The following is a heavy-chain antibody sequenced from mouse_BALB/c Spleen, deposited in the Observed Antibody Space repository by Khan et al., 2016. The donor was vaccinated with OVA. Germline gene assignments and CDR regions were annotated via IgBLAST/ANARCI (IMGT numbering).Heavy chain of an antibody. J-gene: IGHJ4*01. CDR2: INTYTGEP. CDR1: GYTFTNYG. Sequence: QVQLQQSGPELKKPGETVKISCMVSGYTFTNYGMNWVIQPPGKGLMWLVWINTYTGEPTYAADFKGRFAFSLETTASAAYLQINNLKNEDKATNFRAKFLWAYYYAMDYWGQGTSVTVSS. V-gene: IGHV9-1*02. D-gene: IGHD1-1*02. CDR3: AKFLWAYYYAMDY.